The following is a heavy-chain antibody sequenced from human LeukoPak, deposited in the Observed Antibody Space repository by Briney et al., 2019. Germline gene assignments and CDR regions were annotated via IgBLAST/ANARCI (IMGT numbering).Heavy chain of an antibody. Sequence: PSETLSLTCTVSGYSISSADYWGWIRQPPRKGLEWIGSIYHSGRTYYNPSLKSRVTISVGTSKNQFSLKLSSVTAADTAVYYCARARGGLGGFDYWGQGTLVTVSS. CDR2: IYHSGRT. CDR3: ARARGGLGGFDY. V-gene: IGHV4-38-2*02. D-gene: IGHD3-10*01. J-gene: IGHJ4*02. CDR1: GYSISSADY.